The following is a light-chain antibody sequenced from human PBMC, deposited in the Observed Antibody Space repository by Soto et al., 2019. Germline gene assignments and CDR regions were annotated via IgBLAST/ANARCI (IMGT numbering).Light chain of an antibody. V-gene: IGLV1-40*01. Sequence: QSVLTQPPSVSGAPGQRVTISCIGRSSNIGAGYDVHWYQQFPGTAPKLLIHGNINRPSGVPDRFSGSKSGTSASLAITGLQAEDETDYYCQSFDSSLNAWVFGEGTHVTIL. CDR3: QSFDSSLNAWV. J-gene: IGLJ7*01. CDR2: GNI. CDR1: SSNIGAGYD.